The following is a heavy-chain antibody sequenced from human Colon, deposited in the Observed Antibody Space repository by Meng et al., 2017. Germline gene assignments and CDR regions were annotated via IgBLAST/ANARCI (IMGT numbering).Heavy chain of an antibody. Sequence: QGQLQESGPGLVEPSGALSLPCEVSGGSISSSQWWSWVRQPPGKGLEWIGQIYLGGSPAYSPSLESRITMSVDKSDNQFSLRLRSVTAADTAVYYCARHGGWHFDYWGQGTLVTVSS. D-gene: IGHD6-19*01. CDR3: ARHGGWHFDY. CDR2: IYLGGSP. V-gene: IGHV4-4*02. J-gene: IGHJ4*02. CDR1: GGSISSSQW.